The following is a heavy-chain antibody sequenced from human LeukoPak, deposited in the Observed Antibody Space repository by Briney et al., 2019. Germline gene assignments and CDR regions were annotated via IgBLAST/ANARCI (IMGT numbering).Heavy chain of an antibody. CDR3: ARDTRQQLRFYYYMDV. CDR2: IYYRGRT. D-gene: IGHD1-1*01. V-gene: IGHV4-39*07. Sequence: SETLSLTCTVSGGSISSSSYYWGWIRQPPGKGLEWIGNIYYRGRTYYNPSLKSRVTISVDTSKNQFSLKLSSVTAADTAVYYCARDTRQQLRFYYYMDVWGKGTTVTVSS. J-gene: IGHJ6*03. CDR1: GGSISSSSYY.